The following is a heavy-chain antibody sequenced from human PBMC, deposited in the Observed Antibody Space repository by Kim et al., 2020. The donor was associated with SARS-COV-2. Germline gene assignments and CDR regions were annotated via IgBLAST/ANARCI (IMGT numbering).Heavy chain of an antibody. CDR1: GFTFRSYR. CDR3: ARGLGNYDGNGYT. J-gene: IGHJ4*02. Sequence: GGSLRLSCAVSGFTFRSYRMHWVRQAPGKGLVWVSHIDGDGSGTHYAGSVKGRFSISRDNAKNTLYLQMNSLRAEDTAMYYCARGLGNYDGNGYTWGLGTLVTVSS. D-gene: IGHD3-22*01. V-gene: IGHV3-74*01. CDR2: IDGDGSGT.